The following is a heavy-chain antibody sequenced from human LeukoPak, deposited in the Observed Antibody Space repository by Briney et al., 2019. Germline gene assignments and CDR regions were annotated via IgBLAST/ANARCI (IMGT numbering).Heavy chain of an antibody. CDR3: ARELFDYGDYYYYMDV. J-gene: IGHJ6*03. CDR2: INPNSGGT. CDR1: GYTFTGYY. D-gene: IGHD4-17*01. V-gene: IGHV1-2*02. Sequence: ASVKVSCKAFGYTFTGYYMHWVRQAPGQGLEWMGWINPNSGGTNYAQKFQGRVTMTRDTSISTAYMELSRLRSDDTAVYYCARELFDYGDYYYYMDVWGKGTTVTVSS.